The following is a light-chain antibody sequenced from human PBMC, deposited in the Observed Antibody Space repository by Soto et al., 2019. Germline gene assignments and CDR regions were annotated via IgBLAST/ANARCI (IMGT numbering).Light chain of an antibody. CDR3: QQFGTSPLWT. V-gene: IGKV3-20*01. CDR2: ETS. CDR1: QSVNSNY. Sequence: EIVLTQSPGTLSLSPGERATLSCRASQSVNSNYLAWYQQKPGQAPRLLMYETSTRATGIPDRFSGSGSGTDFTHTISRLEPEDFAVYFCQQFGTSPLWTFGQGTKVEMK. J-gene: IGKJ1*01.